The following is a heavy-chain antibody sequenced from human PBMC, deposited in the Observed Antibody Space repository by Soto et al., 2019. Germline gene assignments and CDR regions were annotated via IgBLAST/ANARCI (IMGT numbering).Heavy chain of an antibody. J-gene: IGHJ6*03. Sequence: EVQLAESGGGLARPGGSLSLSCAASGFTLSGYAMDWVRQAPGKGLEYVSGISSNGVGTYYANSVQGRFTISRDNSKNTVYLQMGSLRPEDMAVYYCARRARPDFYYMDVWGKGTTVTVSS. CDR2: ISSNGVGT. CDR1: GFTLSGYA. D-gene: IGHD6-6*01. V-gene: IGHV3-64*01. CDR3: ARRARPDFYYMDV.